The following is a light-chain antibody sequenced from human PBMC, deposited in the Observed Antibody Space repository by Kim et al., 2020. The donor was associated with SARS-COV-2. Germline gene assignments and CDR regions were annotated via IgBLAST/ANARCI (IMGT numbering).Light chain of an antibody. CDR3: QQPSSWHREPP. J-gene: IGKJ4*01. Sequence: EIVLTQSPATLSLSPGERATLSCRASQSVYTYLAWYQHKPGQAPRLLIHDTSIRPPGIPVRFTGNGSGTEFTLTISNLEPADVAVYYCQQPSSWHREPPFGGGPNV. CDR2: DTS. CDR1: QSVYTY. V-gene: IGKV3-11*01.